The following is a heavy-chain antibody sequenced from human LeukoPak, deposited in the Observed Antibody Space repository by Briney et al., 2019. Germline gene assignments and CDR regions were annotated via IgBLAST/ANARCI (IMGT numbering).Heavy chain of an antibody. V-gene: IGHV2-5*01. CDR3: AHRPPAAAGTPNWFDP. Sequence: GPTLVKPTQTLTLTCTFSGFSLSTSGVGVGWIRQPPGKAPEWLALIYWNDDKRYSPSLKSRLTITKDTSKNQVVLTMTNMDPVDTATYYCAHRPPAAAGTPNWFDPWGQGTLVTVSS. CDR1: GFSLSTSGVG. CDR2: IYWNDDK. D-gene: IGHD6-13*01. J-gene: IGHJ5*02.